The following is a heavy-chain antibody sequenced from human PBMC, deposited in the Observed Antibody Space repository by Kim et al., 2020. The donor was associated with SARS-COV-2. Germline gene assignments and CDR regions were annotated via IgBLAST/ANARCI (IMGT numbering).Heavy chain of an antibody. CDR2: T. J-gene: IGHJ4*02. Sequence: TYYSPSLKVRVTISVDTSWIQFSLKLSSVTAADTTVYYCARSGRGSYFGFWGQGTLVTVSS. V-gene: IGHV4-30-4*07. D-gene: IGHD1-26*01. CDR3: ARSGRGSYFGF.